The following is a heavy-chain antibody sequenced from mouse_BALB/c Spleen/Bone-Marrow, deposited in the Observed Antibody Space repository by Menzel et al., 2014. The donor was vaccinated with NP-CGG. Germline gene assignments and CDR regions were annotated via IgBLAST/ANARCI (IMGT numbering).Heavy chain of an antibody. J-gene: IGHJ4*01. Sequence: DVKLQETGAELVKPGASVKLSCTASGFNIKDTYMHWVKQRPEQGLEWIGRIDPANGNTKYDPKFQGKATITADTSSNTAYLQLSSLTSEDTAVYYCARGIFLYGNFLLDFCGQGTSVTVSS. CDR3: ARGIFLYGNFLLDF. CDR1: GFNIKDTY. D-gene: IGHD2-10*02. V-gene: IGHV14-3*02. CDR2: IDPANGNT.